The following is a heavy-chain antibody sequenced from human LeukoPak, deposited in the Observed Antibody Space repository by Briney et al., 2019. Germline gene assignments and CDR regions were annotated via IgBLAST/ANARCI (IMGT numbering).Heavy chain of an antibody. V-gene: IGHV3-7*01. CDR2: IKEDGSEK. J-gene: IGHJ6*03. CDR3: ARDVIARNXXYYMDV. D-gene: IGHD2-15*01. CDR1: GFIFSSYW. Sequence: GGSLRLSCAAAGFIFSSYWMSGVRQAPGKGLEGMANIKEDGSEKDYVDSVKGRFTISRDNAKNSLYLQMNSLRAEDTAVYYCARDVIARNXXYYMDVWGXGXTXXVS.